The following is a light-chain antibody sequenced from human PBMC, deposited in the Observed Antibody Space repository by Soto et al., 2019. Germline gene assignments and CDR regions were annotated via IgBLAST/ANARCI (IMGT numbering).Light chain of an antibody. Sequence: QSVLTQPASMSGSPGQSITISCTGTSSDVGSYNLVSWYQQHPGKAPKLMIYEGSQRPSGVSNRFSGSKSGNTASLTISGLQAEDEADYYCCSYAGSSTWVFGGGTKVTVL. CDR1: SSDVGSYNL. J-gene: IGLJ3*02. CDR3: CSYAGSSTWV. V-gene: IGLV2-23*01. CDR2: EGS.